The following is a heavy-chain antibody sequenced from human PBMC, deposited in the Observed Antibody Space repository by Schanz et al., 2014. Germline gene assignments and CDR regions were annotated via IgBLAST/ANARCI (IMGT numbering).Heavy chain of an antibody. J-gene: IGHJ6*02. V-gene: IGHV3-33*01. D-gene: IGHD6-19*01. CDR3: ASVIMVAGNHRDGRDV. CDR2: IWYDGSNE. Sequence: QVQLVESGGGVVQPGRSLRLSCAASGFTFSNHGMHWVRQSPGKGLEWVALIWYDGSNEYYADSVKGRFTISRDNPKKTLYLQMNSLRAEDTAVYYCASVIMVAGNHRDGRDVWGQGTTVIVSS. CDR1: GFTFSNHG.